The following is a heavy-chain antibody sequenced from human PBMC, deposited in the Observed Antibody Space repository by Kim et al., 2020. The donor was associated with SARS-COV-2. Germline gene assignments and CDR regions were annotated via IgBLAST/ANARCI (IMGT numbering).Heavy chain of an antibody. V-gene: IGHV3-73*01. D-gene: IGHD5-12*01. CDR2: IRSKANSYAT. CDR3: TRASRVATILNWFDP. J-gene: IGHJ5*02. CDR1: GFTFSGSA. Sequence: GGSLRLSCAASGFTFSGSAMHWVRQASGKGLEWVGRIRSKANSYATAYAASVKGRFTISRDDSKNTAYLQMNSLKTEDTAVYYCTRASRVATILNWFDPWGQGTRVTVSS.